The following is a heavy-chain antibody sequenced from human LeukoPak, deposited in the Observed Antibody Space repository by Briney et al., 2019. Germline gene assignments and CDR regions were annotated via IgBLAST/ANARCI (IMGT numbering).Heavy chain of an antibody. V-gene: IGHV3-7*01. D-gene: IGHD3-3*01. CDR2: IKPDGSDK. CDR3: ARRWSFDY. Sequence: ETLSLTCTVSGGSISSYYWSWIRQPPGKGLEWVTNIKPDGSDKYYLDSVKGRFTISRDNAKNSLYLQMNSLRAEDTAVYYCARRWSFDYWGQGTLVTVSS. J-gene: IGHJ4*02. CDR1: GGSISSYY.